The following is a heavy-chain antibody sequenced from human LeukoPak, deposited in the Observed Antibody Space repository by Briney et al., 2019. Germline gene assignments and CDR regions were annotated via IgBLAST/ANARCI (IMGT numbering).Heavy chain of an antibody. V-gene: IGHV3-30-3*01. J-gene: IGHJ6*02. Sequence: GGSLRLSCAASGFNFSSYAMHWVRQDPGKGLEWVAVISYDGSNKYYADSVKGRFTISRDKSKNTLYLQMNSLRAEDTAVYYCARHGIAGIAVAGTGYGMDVWGQGTTVTVSS. CDR1: GFNFSSYA. CDR3: ARHGIAGIAVAGTGYGMDV. CDR2: ISYDGSNK. D-gene: IGHD6-19*01.